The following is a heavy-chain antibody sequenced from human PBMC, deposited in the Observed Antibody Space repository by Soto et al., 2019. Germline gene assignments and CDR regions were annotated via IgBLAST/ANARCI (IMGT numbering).Heavy chain of an antibody. V-gene: IGHV5-51*01. CDR1: GYSFTSYW. CDR2: IYPGDSDT. Sequence: HGESLKISCKGSGYSFTSYWIGWVRQKPGKGLEWMGIIYPGDSDTRYSPSFQGQVTISADKSISTAYLQWSSLKASDTAMYYCARLVGMYYDILTGPNFDYWGQGTLVTVSS. CDR3: ARLVGMYYDILTGPNFDY. J-gene: IGHJ4*02. D-gene: IGHD3-9*01.